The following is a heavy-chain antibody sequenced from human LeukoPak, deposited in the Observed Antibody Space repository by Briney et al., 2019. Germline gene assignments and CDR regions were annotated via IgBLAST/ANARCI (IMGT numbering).Heavy chain of an antibody. D-gene: IGHD2-15*01. V-gene: IGHV1-46*01. CDR3: ARHCSGGSCYSGP. CDR2: INPSGGST. CDR1: GYTFTSYY. Sequence: GASVKVSCKASGYTFTSYYMHWVRQAPGQGLEWMGIINPSGGSTSYAQKFQSRVTMTRDTSTSTAYMELSSLRSEDTAVYYCARHCSGGSCYSGPWGQGTLVTVSS. J-gene: IGHJ5*02.